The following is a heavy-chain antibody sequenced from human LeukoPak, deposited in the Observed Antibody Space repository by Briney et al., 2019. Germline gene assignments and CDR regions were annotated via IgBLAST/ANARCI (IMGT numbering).Heavy chain of an antibody. V-gene: IGHV1-18*04. CDR2: IRVYNGNT. D-gene: IGHD3-10*01. J-gene: IGHJ4*02. Sequence: ASVKVSCKASSYTFPTYTITWVRQAPGQGLEWMGWIRVYNGNTNYAQKLQGRVSMTTDTSTSTAYMELRSLISDDTSFYYCARVRYGSGTYHESPSFDYWGQGTLVTVSS. CDR1: SYTFPTYT. CDR3: ARVRYGSGTYHESPSFDY.